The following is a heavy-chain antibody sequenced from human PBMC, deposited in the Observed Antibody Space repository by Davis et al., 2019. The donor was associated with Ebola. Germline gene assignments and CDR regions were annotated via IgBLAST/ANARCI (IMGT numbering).Heavy chain of an antibody. D-gene: IGHD6-25*01. CDR1: GFTLSSCW. CDR3: ARDPVQYSRAYTSGDY. Sequence: PGGSLRLSCAASGFTLSSCWMSWVRQAPGKGPEWVANVKVDGSEKYYVDSVRGRFTISRDNAKNSLYLQMNSLRPEDTAVYYCARDPVQYSRAYTSGDYWGQGTLVTVSS. CDR2: VKVDGSEK. J-gene: IGHJ4*02. V-gene: IGHV3-7*03.